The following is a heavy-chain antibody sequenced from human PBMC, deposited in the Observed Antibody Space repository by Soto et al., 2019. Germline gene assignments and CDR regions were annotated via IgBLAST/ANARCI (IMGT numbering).Heavy chain of an antibody. CDR3: TTRGGITYYYDSSGYYPFDY. Sequence: PGESLKISCAASGFTFSNAWMSWVRQAPGKGLEWVGRIKSKTDGGTTDYAAPVKGRFTVSRDDSKNTLYLQMNSLKTEDTAVYYCTTRGGITYYYDSSGYYPFDYWGQGTLVTVSS. CDR1: GFTFSNAW. J-gene: IGHJ4*02. D-gene: IGHD3-22*01. CDR2: IKSKTDGGTT. V-gene: IGHV3-15*01.